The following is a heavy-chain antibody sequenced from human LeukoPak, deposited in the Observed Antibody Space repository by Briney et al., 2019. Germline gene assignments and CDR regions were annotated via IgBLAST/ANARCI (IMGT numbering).Heavy chain of an antibody. CDR3: ARQAYDFWSGYSPLYYYYMDV. CDR2: IYPGDSDT. CDR1: GYSFTSYW. V-gene: IGHV5-51*01. D-gene: IGHD3-3*01. Sequence: GESLKISCKGSGYSFTSYWIGWVRQMPGKGLEWMRIIYPGDSDTRYSPSFQGQVTISADKSISTAYLQWSSLKASDTAMYYCARQAYDFWSGYSPLYYYYMDVWGKGTTVTVSS. J-gene: IGHJ6*03.